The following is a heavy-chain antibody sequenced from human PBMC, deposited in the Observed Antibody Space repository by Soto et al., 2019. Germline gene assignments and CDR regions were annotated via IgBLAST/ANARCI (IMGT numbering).Heavy chain of an antibody. J-gene: IGHJ4*02. CDR2: ITHSGST. CDR1: GEALSNYY. D-gene: IGHD6-6*01. Sequence: SETLSLTCAVYGEALSNYYWSWIRQPPGKGLEWIGEITHSGSTNYNPSLESRVTISADTSKNQFSMKMRSVTAADTAVYYCTRRGAARPWLWGQGTPVTVAS. CDR3: TRRGAARPWL. V-gene: IGHV4-34*01.